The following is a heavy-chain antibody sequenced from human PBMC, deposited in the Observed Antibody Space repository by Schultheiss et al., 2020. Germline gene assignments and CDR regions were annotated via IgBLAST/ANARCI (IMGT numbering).Heavy chain of an antibody. CDR2: ISYDGTSR. Sequence: GGSLRLSCAASGFTFSSYAMSWVRQAPGKGLEWLAVISYDGTSRYYADSVKGRFTISRDNSRNTLYLQMNSLRAEDTAVYYCARVSAAGNYYYYGMDVWGQGTTVTVSS. CDR3: ARVSAAGNYYYYGMDV. J-gene: IGHJ6*02. V-gene: IGHV3-30*03. CDR1: GFTFSSYA. D-gene: IGHD6-13*01.